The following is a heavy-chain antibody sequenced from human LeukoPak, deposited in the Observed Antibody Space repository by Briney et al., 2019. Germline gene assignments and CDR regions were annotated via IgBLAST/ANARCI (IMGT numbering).Heavy chain of an antibody. D-gene: IGHD6-6*01. J-gene: IGHJ4*02. Sequence: PGGSLRLSCAASGFTVSSNYMSWVRQAPGKGLEWVSVIYSGGSTYYADSVKGRFTISRDNSKNTLYLQMNSLRAEDTAVYYCARMVRLYSSSDYFDYWGQGTLVTVSS. CDR3: ARMVRLYSSSDYFDY. CDR2: IYSGGST. V-gene: IGHV3-53*01. CDR1: GFTVSSNY.